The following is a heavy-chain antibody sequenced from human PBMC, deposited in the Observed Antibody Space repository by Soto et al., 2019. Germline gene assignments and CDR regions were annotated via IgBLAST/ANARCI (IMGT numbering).Heavy chain of an antibody. CDR2: IYPGDSDT. CDR3: ARPQSIYYDSSGYYSPRHFDY. D-gene: IGHD3-22*01. Sequence: GESLKISCQASGYSFTRYWIGWVRQMPGKGLEWMGIIYPGDSDTRYSPSFQGQVTISADNSITTAYLQWSSLKASDTAIYYCARPQSIYYDSSGYYSPRHFDYWGQGTLVTVSS. J-gene: IGHJ4*02. CDR1: GYSFTRYW. V-gene: IGHV5-51*01.